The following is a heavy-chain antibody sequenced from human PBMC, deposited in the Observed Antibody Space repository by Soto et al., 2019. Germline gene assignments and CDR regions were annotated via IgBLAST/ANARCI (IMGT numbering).Heavy chain of an antibody. V-gene: IGHV1-8*01. D-gene: IGHD2-21*01. CDR2: MNPNSGDT. J-gene: IGHJ6*03. CDR3: ARGPEYPVGGAQYQFSCMDA. Sequence: QVQLVQSGAEVKKPGASVRVSCKASGYTFTSHDINWVRQATGQGLECLGWMNPNSGDTGYAQKFQGRVTMTRVTSISTAYMELSNLRSDDTAVYFCARGPEYPVGGAQYQFSCMDAWGEGTTVTVSS. CDR1: GYTFTSHD.